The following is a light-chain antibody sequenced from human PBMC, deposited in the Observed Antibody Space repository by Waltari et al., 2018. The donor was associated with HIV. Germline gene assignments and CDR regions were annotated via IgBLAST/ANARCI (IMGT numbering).Light chain of an antibody. CDR1: SSDVGAYTY. Sequence: QSALTQPASLSGSPGQSITLSCIGTSSDVGAYTYVYWYQHHPGKAPKVIIYEVSNRPSGVSNRFSASKSGNTASLTSSGLQTEDEADYYCSSYTSISSQVFGGGTKLTVL. J-gene: IGLJ2*01. V-gene: IGLV2-14*01. CDR2: EVS. CDR3: SSYTSISSQV.